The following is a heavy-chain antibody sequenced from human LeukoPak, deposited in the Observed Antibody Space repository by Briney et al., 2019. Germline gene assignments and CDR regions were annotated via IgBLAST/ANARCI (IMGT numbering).Heavy chain of an antibody. J-gene: IGHJ4*02. CDR2: ISGSGAST. Sequence: GGSLRLSCLTSGFTLSTNAMSWVRQAPGKGLEWISGISGSGASTYYADSVKGRFTISRDDSRNTLYLQMNSLRGDDTAVYYCAKDVGKWESLHFFVYWGQGTLVTVSS. CDR3: AKDVGKWESLHFFVY. CDR1: GFTLSTNA. V-gene: IGHV3-23*01. D-gene: IGHD1-26*01.